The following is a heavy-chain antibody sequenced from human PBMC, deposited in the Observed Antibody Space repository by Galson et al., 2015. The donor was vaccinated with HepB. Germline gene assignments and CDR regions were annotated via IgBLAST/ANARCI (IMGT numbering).Heavy chain of an antibody. CDR2: TYYRSKWYN. Sequence: CAISGDSVSSNSAAWNWIRQSPSRGLEWLGRTYYRSKWYNDYAVSVKSRITINPDTSKNQFSLQLNSVTPEDAAVYYCARAPFDFWSGYYSLNWFDPWGQGTLVTVSS. V-gene: IGHV6-1*01. D-gene: IGHD3-3*01. J-gene: IGHJ5*02. CDR1: GDSVSSNSAA. CDR3: ARAPFDFWSGYYSLNWFDP.